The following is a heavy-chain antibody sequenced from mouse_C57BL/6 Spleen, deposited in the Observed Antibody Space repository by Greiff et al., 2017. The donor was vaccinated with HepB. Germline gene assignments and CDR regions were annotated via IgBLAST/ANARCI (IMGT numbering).Heavy chain of an antibody. Sequence: EVQGVESGGGLVKPGGSLKLSCAASGFTFSDYGMHWVRQAPEKGLEWVAYISSGSSTIYYADTVKGRFTISRDNAKNTLFLQMTSLRSEDTAMYYCARAMITTRYYAMDYWGQGTSVTVSS. J-gene: IGHJ4*01. D-gene: IGHD2-4*01. CDR2: ISSGSSTI. CDR3: ARAMITTRYYAMDY. CDR1: GFTFSDYG. V-gene: IGHV5-17*01.